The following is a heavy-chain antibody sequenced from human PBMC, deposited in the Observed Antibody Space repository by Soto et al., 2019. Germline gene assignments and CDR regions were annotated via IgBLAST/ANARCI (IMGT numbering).Heavy chain of an antibody. CDR3: ARARSTVAGLFDH. CDR2: IYSDGST. Sequence: EVQLVESGGGLIQPGGSLRLSCAASGFIVSSNYLTWVRQAPGKGLEWVSAIYSDGSTYYADSVKGRFTISRDNSKNTLYLQMNSLRAEDTAVYYCARARSTVAGLFDHWGQGTLVTVSS. CDR1: GFIVSSNY. D-gene: IGHD6-19*01. J-gene: IGHJ4*02. V-gene: IGHV3-53*01.